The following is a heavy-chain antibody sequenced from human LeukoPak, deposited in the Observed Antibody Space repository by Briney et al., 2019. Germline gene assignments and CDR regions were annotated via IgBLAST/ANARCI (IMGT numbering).Heavy chain of an antibody. Sequence: SETLSLTCAVPGGSISSGGYSWRWIRQPPGTGLEWIGYIYHSGSTYYNPSLKSRVTISVDRSKNQFSLKLSSVTAADTAVYYCARGSMVRGIVRWFDPWGQGTLVTVSS. CDR1: GGSISSGGYS. D-gene: IGHD3-10*01. V-gene: IGHV4-30-2*01. CDR3: ARGSMVRGIVRWFDP. J-gene: IGHJ5*02. CDR2: IYHSGST.